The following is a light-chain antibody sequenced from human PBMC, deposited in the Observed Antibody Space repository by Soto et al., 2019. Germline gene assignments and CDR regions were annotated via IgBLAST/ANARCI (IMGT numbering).Light chain of an antibody. V-gene: IGLV1-40*01. J-gene: IGLJ2*01. CDR1: SSNIGAGYD. CDR3: QPYDSSLSGSV. CDR2: GNS. Sequence: QSVLTQPPSVSGAPGQRVTISCTGSSSNIGAGYDVHWYQQLPGTAPKLLIYGNSNRPSGVPDRFSGSKSGTSASLAITGLQAEDEAADYCQPYDSSLSGSVFGGGTKLTVL.